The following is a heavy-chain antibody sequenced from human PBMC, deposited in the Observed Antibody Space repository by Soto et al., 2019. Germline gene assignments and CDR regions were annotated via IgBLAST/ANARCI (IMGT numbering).Heavy chain of an antibody. Sequence: PSETLSLTCTVSGGSISSYYWSWIRQPPGKGLEWIGYISYSGSTNYNPSLKSRVTISVDTSKNQFSLKLNSVTAADTAVYYCARDSVFYDILTGYILDPWGQGTSVTVSS. CDR1: GGSISSYY. CDR2: ISYSGST. J-gene: IGHJ5*02. V-gene: IGHV4-59*01. D-gene: IGHD3-9*01. CDR3: ARDSVFYDILTGYILDP.